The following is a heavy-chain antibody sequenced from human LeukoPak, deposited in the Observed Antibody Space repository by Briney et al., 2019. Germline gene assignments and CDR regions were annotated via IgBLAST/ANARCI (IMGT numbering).Heavy chain of an antibody. CDR3: AKDGSSEPLDY. V-gene: IGHV3-23*01. CDR2: IHGSDDNT. J-gene: IGHJ4*02. CDR1: GFTFSSNA. D-gene: IGHD2-2*01. Sequence: GGSLRLSCAASGFTFSSNAMTWVRQAPGKGLEWVSAIHGSDDNTHYADSVKGRFTISRDTSKNTPYLQMNSLRAEDTAVYYCAKDGSSEPLDYWGQGTLVTVSS.